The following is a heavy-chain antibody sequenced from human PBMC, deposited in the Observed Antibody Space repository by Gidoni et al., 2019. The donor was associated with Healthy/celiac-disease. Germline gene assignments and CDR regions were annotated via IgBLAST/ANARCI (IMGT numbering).Heavy chain of an antibody. D-gene: IGHD2-15*01. V-gene: IGHV4-39*01. CDR1: GASISSSSYY. CDR2: IYYSGST. CDR3: ARHVSCGSCHIDY. J-gene: IGHJ4*02. Sequence: QLQLQESGPGLVKPSETLSLTCTVSGASISSSSYYWGWIRQPPGKGLEWIGSIYYSGSTYYNPSLKSRVTISVDTSKNQFSLKLSSVTAADTAVYYCARHVSCGSCHIDYWGQGTLVTVSS.